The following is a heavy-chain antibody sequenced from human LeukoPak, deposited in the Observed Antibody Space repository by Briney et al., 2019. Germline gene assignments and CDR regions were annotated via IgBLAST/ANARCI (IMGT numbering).Heavy chain of an antibody. CDR2: ISSSGSTI. J-gene: IGHJ3*02. V-gene: IGHV3-11*01. CDR1: GFTFSDYY. CDR3: ARRVLGYCSSTSCATGAFDI. D-gene: IGHD2-2*01. Sequence: GGSLRLSCAASGFTFSDYYMSWIRQAPGKGLEWVSYISSSGSTIYYADSVKGRFTISRDNAKNSLYLQMNSLRAEDTAVYYCARRVLGYCSSTSCATGAFDIWGQGTMVTVSS.